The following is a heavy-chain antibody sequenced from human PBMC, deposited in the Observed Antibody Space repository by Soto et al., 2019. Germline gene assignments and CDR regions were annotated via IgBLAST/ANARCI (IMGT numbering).Heavy chain of an antibody. V-gene: IGHV3-48*01. J-gene: IGHJ4*02. CDR1: GFTFSSYS. CDR2: ISSSSSTI. CDR3: ARERYSGYDWGPIFDY. D-gene: IGHD5-12*01. Sequence: GGSLRLSCAASGFTFSSYSMNWVRQAPGKGLEWVSYISSSSSTIYYADSVKGRFTISRDNAKNSLYLQMNSLRAEDTAVYYCARERYSGYDWGPIFDYWGQGTLVTVSS.